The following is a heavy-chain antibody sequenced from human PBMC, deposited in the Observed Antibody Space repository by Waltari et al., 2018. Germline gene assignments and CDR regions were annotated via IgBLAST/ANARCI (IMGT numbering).Heavy chain of an antibody. CDR1: GGSISSGDYY. CDR3: ARGTNQLRRYSYGYDFDY. CDR2: IYYSGRT. J-gene: IGHJ4*02. D-gene: IGHD5-18*01. V-gene: IGHV4-30-4*08. Sequence: QVQLQESGPGLVKPSQTLSLTCTVSGGSISSGDYYWSWIRQPPGKGLEWIGYIYYSGRTYYNPYIKSRDTISVETSKNHFSLKLSSVTAADTAVYYCARGTNQLRRYSYGYDFDYWGQGTLVTVSS.